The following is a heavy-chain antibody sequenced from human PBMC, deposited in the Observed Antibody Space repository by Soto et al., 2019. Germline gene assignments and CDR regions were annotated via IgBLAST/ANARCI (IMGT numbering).Heavy chain of an antibody. CDR2: INGGNGNT. J-gene: IGHJ4*02. Sequence: QVQLLQSGAEVKKPGASVKVSCQAAGYTFSTYAMHWVRQAPGQGLEWMGWINGGNGNTKYSQKFQGRLTVTRDTSAATAYMELSSLTSGDTAVYYCAREFLGRFGVDRLDYWGQGTLLTVSS. V-gene: IGHV1-3*01. CDR1: GYTFSTYA. D-gene: IGHD3-3*01. CDR3: AREFLGRFGVDRLDY.